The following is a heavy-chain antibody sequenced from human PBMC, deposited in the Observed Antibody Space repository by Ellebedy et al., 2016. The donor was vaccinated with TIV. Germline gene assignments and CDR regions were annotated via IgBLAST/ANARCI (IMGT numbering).Heavy chain of an antibody. CDR1: GGTFSSYA. V-gene: IGHV1-69*06. D-gene: IGHD1-26*01. CDR3: ARQRPASGDSYSGMDV. J-gene: IGHJ6*02. Sequence: ASVKVSCKASGGTFSSYAISWVRQAPGQGLEWMGGIIPIFGTANYAQRFQGSVTITADKSTSTAYMELSSLRSDDTAVIYCARQRPASGDSYSGMDVWGRGTTVTVSS. CDR2: IIPIFGTA.